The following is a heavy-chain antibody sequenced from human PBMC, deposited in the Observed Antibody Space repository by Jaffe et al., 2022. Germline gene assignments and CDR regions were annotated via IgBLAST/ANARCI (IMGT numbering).Heavy chain of an antibody. CDR3: ANPFYDFWSGYHTWGFDY. V-gene: IGHV3-23*01. J-gene: IGHJ4*02. CDR1: GFTFSSYA. CDR2: ISGSGGST. D-gene: IGHD3-3*01. Sequence: EVQLLESGGGLVQPGGSLRLSCAASGFTFSSYAMSWVRQAPGKGLEWVSAISGSGGSTYYADSVKGRFTISRDNSKNTLYLQMNSLRAEDTAVYYCANPFYDFWSGYHTWGFDYWGQGTLVTVSS.